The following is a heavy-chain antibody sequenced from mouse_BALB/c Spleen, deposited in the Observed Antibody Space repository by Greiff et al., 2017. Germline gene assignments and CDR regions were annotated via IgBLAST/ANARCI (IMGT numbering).Heavy chain of an antibody. CDR2: IDPENGDT. D-gene: IGHD2-1*01. J-gene: IGHJ1*01. V-gene: IGHV14-4*02. Sequence: EVQLQQSGAELVRSGASVKLSCTASGFNIKDYYMHWVKQRPEQGLEWIGWIDPENGDTEYAPKFQGKATMTADTSSNTAYLQLSSLTSEDTAVYYCNAHGNNWYLDVWGAGTTVTVSS. CDR1: GFNIKDYY. CDR3: NAHGNNWYLDV.